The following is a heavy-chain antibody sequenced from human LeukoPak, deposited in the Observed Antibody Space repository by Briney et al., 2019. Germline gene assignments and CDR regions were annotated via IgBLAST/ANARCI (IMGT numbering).Heavy chain of an antibody. D-gene: IGHD6-13*01. CDR1: RYTFTSYY. CDR3: ARDLSSSWYSAEYFQH. Sequence: ASVKVSCKASRYTFTSYYMHWVRQAPGQGLEWMGIINPSGGSTSYAQKFQGRVTMTRDTSISTAYMELSRLRSDDTAVYYCARDLSSSWYSAEYFQHWGQGTLVTVSS. J-gene: IGHJ1*01. V-gene: IGHV1-46*01. CDR2: INPSGGST.